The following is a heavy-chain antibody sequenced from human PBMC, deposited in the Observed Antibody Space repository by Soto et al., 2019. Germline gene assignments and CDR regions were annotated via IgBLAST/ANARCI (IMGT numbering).Heavy chain of an antibody. D-gene: IGHD2-8*02. Sequence: QVQLVESGGGVVQPGRSLRLSCAASRFTFSSYGMHWVRQAPGKGLEWVAAMSYDGSNKNYADSVKGRFTISRDNSKNTLYLPMNGLRGEETAVYHCAKGLVGYVFGVQDYHYGMDVWGQGTTVTVSS. CDR2: MSYDGSNK. V-gene: IGHV3-30*18. CDR3: AKGLVGYVFGVQDYHYGMDV. CDR1: RFTFSSYG. J-gene: IGHJ6*02.